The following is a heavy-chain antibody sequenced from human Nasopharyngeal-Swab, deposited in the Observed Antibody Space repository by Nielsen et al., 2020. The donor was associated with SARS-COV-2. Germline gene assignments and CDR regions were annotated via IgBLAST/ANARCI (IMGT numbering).Heavy chain of an antibody. CDR3: AKYTSGWGWFDP. CDR1: GFTFSSYW. J-gene: IGHJ5*02. V-gene: IGHV3-7*03. CDR2: IKQDGSEK. D-gene: IGHD6-19*01. Sequence: GGSLRLSCAASGFTFSSYWMSWVRQAPGTGLEWVAKIKQDGSEKYYVDSVEGRFTISRDNAKNSLYLQLNSLRAEDTAMYYCAKYTSGWGWFDPWGLGTLVTVSS.